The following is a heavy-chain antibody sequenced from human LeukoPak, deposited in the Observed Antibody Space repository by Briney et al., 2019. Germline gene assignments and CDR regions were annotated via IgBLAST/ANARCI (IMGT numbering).Heavy chain of an antibody. Sequence: GESLRLSCTASGFTFSSYGMHWFRQAPAKGLEWVAFIRYDGSNKYYEDSVKGRFTISRDNSKNTLYLQMNSLRAEDTAVYYCAKDSLAAGTRYYYMDVWGKGTTVTISS. V-gene: IGHV3-30*02. CDR3: AKDSLAAGTRYYYMDV. D-gene: IGHD6-13*01. CDR1: GFTFSSYG. CDR2: IRYDGSNK. J-gene: IGHJ6*03.